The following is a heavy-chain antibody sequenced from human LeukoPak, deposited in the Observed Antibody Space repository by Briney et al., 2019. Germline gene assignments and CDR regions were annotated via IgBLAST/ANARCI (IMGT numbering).Heavy chain of an antibody. Sequence: ASVKVSCKASGYTFTSYDINWMRQATGQGLEWMGWMSPNSGNTGYAQKLQGRVTMATDTSTSTAYMELRSLRSDDTAVYYCARQLAAAGNPFDYWGQGTLVTVSS. CDR3: ARQLAAAGNPFDY. V-gene: IGHV1-8*01. D-gene: IGHD6-13*01. J-gene: IGHJ4*02. CDR1: GYTFTSYD. CDR2: MSPNSGNT.